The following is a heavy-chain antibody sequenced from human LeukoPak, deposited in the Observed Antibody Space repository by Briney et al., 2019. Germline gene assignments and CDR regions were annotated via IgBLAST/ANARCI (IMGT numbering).Heavy chain of an antibody. CDR1: GDSVSSNSAA. Sequence: SQTLSLTCAISGDSVSSNSAAWNWIRQSPSRGLEWLGRTYYRSKWYNDYAVSVKSRITINPDTSRNQFSLQLNSVTPEDTAVYYCARGYLAYGSGSYYHFDYWGQGTLVTVSS. V-gene: IGHV6-1*01. D-gene: IGHD3-10*01. CDR3: ARGYLAYGSGSYYHFDY. J-gene: IGHJ4*02. CDR2: TYYRSKWYN.